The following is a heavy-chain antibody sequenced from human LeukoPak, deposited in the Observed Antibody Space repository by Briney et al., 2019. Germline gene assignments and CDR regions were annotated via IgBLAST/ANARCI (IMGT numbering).Heavy chain of an antibody. CDR1: EFSFSTYW. Sequence: GGSLRLSCAASEFSFSTYWMSWVRQAPGKGLEWVANIKGDESARHQADSVKGRFTISRDNAQNSVYLQMRSLRGEDTAVYYCARDVGGSLDYWGQGTLVTVSS. CDR3: ARDVGGSLDY. J-gene: IGHJ4*02. CDR2: IKGDESAR. V-gene: IGHV3-7*01. D-gene: IGHD1-26*01.